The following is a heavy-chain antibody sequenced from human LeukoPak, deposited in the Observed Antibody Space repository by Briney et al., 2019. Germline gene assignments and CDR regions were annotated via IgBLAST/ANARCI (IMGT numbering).Heavy chain of an antibody. D-gene: IGHD2/OR15-2a*01. V-gene: IGHV5-51*01. CDR1: GYSFTTHW. CDR3: ARHYRVNSTHFYMDV. CDR2: IYPGDSDT. Sequence: GSLKISCKGSGYSFTTHWIGWVSQTPGKGLEWMGIIYPGDSDTRYSPSFQGHVTISADRSISTANLQWNSLKASDTAIYYCARHYRVNSTHFYMDVWGKGTTVTVSS. J-gene: IGHJ6*03.